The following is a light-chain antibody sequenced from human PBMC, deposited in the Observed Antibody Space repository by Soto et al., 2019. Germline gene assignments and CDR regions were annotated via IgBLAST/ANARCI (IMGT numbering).Light chain of an antibody. CDR2: WAS. Sequence: DIVMTQSPDSLAVCLGERATITYKASQSLFYSAYKTNYLAWYQEKPGQPPKLLISWASTRASGVPDRFSGSGSGTDFTLTISSLQAEDVAVYYCLQYYGAPPHTFGQGTKLEI. CDR3: LQYYGAPPHT. V-gene: IGKV4-1*01. J-gene: IGKJ2*01. CDR1: QSLFYSAYKTNY.